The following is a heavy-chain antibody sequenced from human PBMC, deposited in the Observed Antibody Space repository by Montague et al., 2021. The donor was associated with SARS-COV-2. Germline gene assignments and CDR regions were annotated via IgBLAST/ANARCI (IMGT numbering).Heavy chain of an antibody. Sequence: SETLSLTCSGLVSSFSGSYWKWIRLNPRHHLEWFADINHSGSTNHNPSLQSRVTISVDKSKNQFSLTLRFLTAADTAVYYCARGADYDFWSGFLRYEWFCPWGQGTPVIVSS. CDR2: INHSGST. CDR3: ARGADYDFWSGFLRYEWFCP. J-gene: IGHJ5*02. V-gene: IGHV4-34*01. D-gene: IGHD3-3*01. CDR1: VSSFSGSY.